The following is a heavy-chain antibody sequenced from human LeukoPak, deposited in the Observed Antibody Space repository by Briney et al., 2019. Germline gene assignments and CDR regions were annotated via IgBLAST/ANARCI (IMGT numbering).Heavy chain of an antibody. D-gene: IGHD6-13*01. V-gene: IGHV4-59*08. J-gene: IGHJ4*02. Sequence: KSAETLSLTCTVSGGSISSYYWSWIRQPPGKGLEWIGYIYYSGSTNYNPSLKSRVTISVDTSKNQFSLKLSSVTAADTAVYYCAVTGRAADYWGQGTLVTVSS. CDR3: AVTGRAADY. CDR2: IYYSGST. CDR1: GGSISSYY.